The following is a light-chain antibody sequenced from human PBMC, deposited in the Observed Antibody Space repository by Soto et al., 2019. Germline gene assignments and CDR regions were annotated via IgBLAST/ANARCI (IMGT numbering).Light chain of an antibody. CDR3: G. CDR1: QGICSY. CDR2: PAS. J-gene: IGKJ1*01. Sequence: AIRMTQSPFSFSASTGHRVTITCRASQGICSYSAWHQQKPAKAPKVMIYPASTLQSGVPSRFSGSGSGTDFTLTINCLQSEDFATSYRGFGQGTKVDIK. V-gene: IGKV1-8*01.